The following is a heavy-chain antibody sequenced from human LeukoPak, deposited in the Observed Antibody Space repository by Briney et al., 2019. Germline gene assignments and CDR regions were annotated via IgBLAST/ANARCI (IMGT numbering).Heavy chain of an antibody. J-gene: IGHJ4*02. V-gene: IGHV4-39*07. D-gene: IGHD6-13*01. CDR1: GVSISSSSYS. CDR2: IYYRGTT. Sequence: SETLSLTCTVFGVSISSSSYSWAWVRQPPGKGLEWIGSIYYRGTTYYYPSLKSRVIMSVDTSKNQFSLRLSSVTAADTAVYYCARESVDSSHFDYWGQGTLVTVSS. CDR3: ARESVDSSHFDY.